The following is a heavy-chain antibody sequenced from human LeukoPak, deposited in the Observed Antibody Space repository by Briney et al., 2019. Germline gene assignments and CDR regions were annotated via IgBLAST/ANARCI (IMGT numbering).Heavy chain of an antibody. Sequence: SQTLSLTCTVSGGSISSGDYYWSWIRQPPGKGLEWIGYIYYSGSTYYNPSLKSRVTISVDTSKNQFSLKLSSVTAADTAVYYCARGFGNDFWSGYSLGYFDYWGQGTLVTVSS. V-gene: IGHV4-30-4*01. D-gene: IGHD3-3*01. CDR1: GGSISSGDYY. CDR2: IYYSGST. J-gene: IGHJ4*02. CDR3: ARGFGNDFWSGYSLGYFDY.